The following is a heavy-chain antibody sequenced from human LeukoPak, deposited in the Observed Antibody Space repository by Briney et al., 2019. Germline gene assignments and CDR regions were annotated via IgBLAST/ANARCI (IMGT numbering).Heavy chain of an antibody. CDR3: TKDSVAMVTTSDY. Sequence: GGSLRLSCAASGFTFDDYAMHWVRQAPGKGLERVSGISWNSGIIGYADSVKGRFTTSRDNAKNSLYLQMNSLRPEDTALYYCTKDSVAMVTTSDYWGQGTLVTVSS. D-gene: IGHD5-18*01. V-gene: IGHV3-9*01. J-gene: IGHJ4*02. CDR2: ISWNSGII. CDR1: GFTFDDYA.